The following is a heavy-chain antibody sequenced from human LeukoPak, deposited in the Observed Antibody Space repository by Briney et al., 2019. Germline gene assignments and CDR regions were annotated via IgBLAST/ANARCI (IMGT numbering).Heavy chain of an antibody. CDR1: GFTFSSYS. D-gene: IGHD6-19*01. CDR2: ISSSSSTI. V-gene: IGHV3-48*04. Sequence: GGSLRLSCAASGFTFSSYSMNWVRQAPGKGLEWVSYISSSSSTIYYADSVKGRFTISRDNAKNSLYLQMNSLRAEDTAVYYCARDLIAVAGTALTYWGQGTLVTVSS. CDR3: ARDLIAVAGTALTY. J-gene: IGHJ4*02.